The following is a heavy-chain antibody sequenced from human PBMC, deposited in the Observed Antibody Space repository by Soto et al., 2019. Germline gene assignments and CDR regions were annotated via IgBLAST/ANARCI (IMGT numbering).Heavy chain of an antibody. CDR1: GGSFSGYY. V-gene: IGHV4-34*01. CDR3: ARLRRTTIFGVVLGRWFDP. J-gene: IGHJ5*02. Sequence: ETLSLTCAVYGGSFSGYYWSWIRQPPGKGLEWIGEINHSGSTNYNPSLKSRVTISVDTSKNQFSLKLSSVTAADTAVYYCARLRRTTIFGVVLGRWFDPWGQGTLVTVSS. D-gene: IGHD3-3*01. CDR2: INHSGST.